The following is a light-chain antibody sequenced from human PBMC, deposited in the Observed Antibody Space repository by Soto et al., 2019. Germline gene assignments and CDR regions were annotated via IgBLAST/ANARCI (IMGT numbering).Light chain of an antibody. CDR1: QSINSN. Sequence: EIVMAQSPATLSVSPGERATLSCRASQSINSNLAWNQQMPGQAPRLLIYGASTRATGIPARFSGSGSGTEFTPTISSLQSEDFAVYSCQQYNNWPRTFGQGTKVEIK. CDR2: GAS. J-gene: IGKJ1*01. CDR3: QQYNNWPRT. V-gene: IGKV3-15*01.